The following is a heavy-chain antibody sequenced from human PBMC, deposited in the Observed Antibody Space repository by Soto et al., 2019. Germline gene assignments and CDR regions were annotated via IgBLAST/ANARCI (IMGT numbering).Heavy chain of an antibody. J-gene: IGHJ4*02. Sequence: SETLSLTCAAYGGSFSGYYWSWIRQPPGKGLEWIGEINHSGSTNYNPSLKSRVTISVDTSKNQFSLKLSSVTAADTAVYYCARALGRLITIFGAVIKEGCGRWSQGTLISVSS. CDR1: GGSFSGYY. CDR3: ARALGRLITIFGAVIKEGCGR. CDR2: INHSGST. V-gene: IGHV4-34*01. D-gene: IGHD3-3*01.